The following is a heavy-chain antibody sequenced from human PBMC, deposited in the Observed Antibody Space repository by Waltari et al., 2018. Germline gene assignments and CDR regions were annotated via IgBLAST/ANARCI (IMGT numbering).Heavy chain of an antibody. J-gene: IGHJ4*02. CDR2: IKEDGTEE. CDR1: GFTFVNYW. CDR3: ARVSKGIHFDY. Sequence: EVQLVESGGGLVQSGGSLRLSCTASGFTFVNYWMSWVGQAPGKWLQLVAYIKEDGTEESYLDSLKGRFTISRDDAKNSLHLQMNSLRVEDTAIYYCARVSKGIHFDYWGQGTLVTVSS. V-gene: IGHV3-7*04.